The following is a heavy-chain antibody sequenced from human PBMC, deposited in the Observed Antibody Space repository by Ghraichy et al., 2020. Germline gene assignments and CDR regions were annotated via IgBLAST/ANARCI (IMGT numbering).Heavy chain of an antibody. V-gene: IGHV4-34*01. D-gene: IGHD6-6*01. Sequence: SQTLSLTCAVYGSSFSGYHWSWSRQPPGKGLEWMGGIDYRGCTNSNPSLKSRVTISVDTSKNHFSLKVSSVTAADTAVYFCARDGAVRRQKVMVYWGQGSLVTGSS. CDR1: GSSFSGYH. CDR2: IDYRGCT. CDR3: ARDGAVRRQKVMVY. J-gene: IGHJ4*02.